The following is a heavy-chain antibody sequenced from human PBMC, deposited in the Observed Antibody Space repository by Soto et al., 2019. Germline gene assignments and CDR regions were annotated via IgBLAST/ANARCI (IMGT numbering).Heavy chain of an antibody. CDR1: GFTFIGFS. D-gene: IGHD3-22*01. V-gene: IGHV3-21*01. CDR2: VTSSPSSM. CDR3: AREADFASSGYVLDY. Sequence: PGGSLRLSCAASGFTFIGFSMNCFRQAPFKWLEWVSSVTSSPSSMFYADSVKGRFTISRDDVKDSLFLQMNSLRADDTAVYYCAREADFASSGYVLDYWGPGTLVTVSS. J-gene: IGHJ4*01.